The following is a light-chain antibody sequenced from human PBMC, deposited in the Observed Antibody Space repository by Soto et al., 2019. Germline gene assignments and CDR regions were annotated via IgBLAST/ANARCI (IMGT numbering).Light chain of an antibody. CDR3: QHYNSYSEA. J-gene: IGKJ1*01. Sequence: IRVTQSASTLSGSVGDRVTITCRASQTISSWLAWYQQKPGKAPKLLIYKASTLKSGVPSRFSGSGSGTEFTLTISSLQPDDFATYYCQHYNSYSEAFGQGTKVDIK. V-gene: IGKV1-5*03. CDR2: KAS. CDR1: QTISSW.